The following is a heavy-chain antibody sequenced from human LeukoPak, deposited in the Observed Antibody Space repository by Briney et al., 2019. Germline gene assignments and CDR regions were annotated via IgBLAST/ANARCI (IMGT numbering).Heavy chain of an antibody. V-gene: IGHV3-23*01. CDR3: ATLYNDKGDY. D-gene: IGHD5-24*01. CDR2: LIGSGDSR. J-gene: IGHJ4*02. Sequence: GGSLRLSCAASGFTFRNYGMSWVRQAPGKGLEWVSGLIGSGDSRFYADPVKGRFTISRDNSRNTLYLHMNSLRVDDTAVYYCATLYNDKGDYWGQGALVAVSS. CDR1: GFTFRNYG.